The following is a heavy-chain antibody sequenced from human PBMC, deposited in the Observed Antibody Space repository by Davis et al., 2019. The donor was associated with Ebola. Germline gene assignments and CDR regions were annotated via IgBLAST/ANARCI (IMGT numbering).Heavy chain of an antibody. V-gene: IGHV1-8*01. D-gene: IGHD2-8*02. CDR2: MNPNSGNT. CDR3: VREGYCTGGVCYGNFDY. J-gene: IGHJ4*02. Sequence: AASVKVSCKASGYTFTSYDINWVRQATGQGLEWMGWMNPNSGNTGYAQKFQGRVTMTRNTSISAAYMELSRLRSDDTAVYYCVREGYCTGGVCYGNFDYWGQGTLVTVSS. CDR1: GYTFTSYD.